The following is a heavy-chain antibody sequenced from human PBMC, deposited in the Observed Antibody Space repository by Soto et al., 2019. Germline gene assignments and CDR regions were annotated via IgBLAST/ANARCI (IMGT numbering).Heavy chain of an antibody. CDR1: GGSISSGGYY. CDR2: IYYSGST. J-gene: IGHJ6*02. CDR3: ARESVTMVRGVIGYYYGMDV. V-gene: IGHV4-30-4*08. D-gene: IGHD3-10*01. Sequence: TLSLTCTVSGGSISSGGYYWSWIRQHPGKGLEWIGYIYYSGSTYYNPSLKSRVTISVDTSKNQFSLKLSSVTAADTAVYYCARESVTMVRGVIGYYYGMDVWGQGTTVTVSS.